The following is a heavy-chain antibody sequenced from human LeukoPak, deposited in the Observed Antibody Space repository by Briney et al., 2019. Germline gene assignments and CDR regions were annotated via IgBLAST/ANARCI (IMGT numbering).Heavy chain of an antibody. CDR2: IKSKTDGGTT. CDR1: GFTFSNAW. V-gene: IGHV3-15*01. D-gene: IGHD6-6*01. Sequence: GGSLRLSCAASGFTFSNAWMSWVRQAPGKGLEWVGRIKSKTDGGTTDYAAPVKGRFTISRDDSKNTLYLQMNSLKTEDTAVYYCTTWAARRPYFDYWGQGTLVTVSS. CDR3: TTWAARRPYFDY. J-gene: IGHJ4*02.